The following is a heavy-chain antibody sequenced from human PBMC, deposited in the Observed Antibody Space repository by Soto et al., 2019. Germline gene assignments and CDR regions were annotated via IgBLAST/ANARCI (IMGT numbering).Heavy chain of an antibody. V-gene: IGHV3-23*01. CDR1: GFTFGNYA. CDR3: AIPSGLTVTGPDY. CDR2: ISGDSGST. Sequence: SCAASGFTFGNYAMSWVRQAPGKGLEWVSAISGDSGSTYYADSVKGRFIVSRDNSKNTLYLQMNSLRGADTALYYCAIPSGLTVTGPDYWGQGALVTVSS. D-gene: IGHD6-19*01. J-gene: IGHJ4*02.